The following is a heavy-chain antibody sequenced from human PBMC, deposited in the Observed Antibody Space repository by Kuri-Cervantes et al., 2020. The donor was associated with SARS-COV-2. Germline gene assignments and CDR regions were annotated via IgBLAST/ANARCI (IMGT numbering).Heavy chain of an antibody. V-gene: IGHV3-21*01. Sequence: GESLKISCAASGFTFSSYSMNWVRQAPGKGLEWVSSISSSSYIYYADSVKGRFTISRDNAKNSLYLQMNSLRAEDTAVYYCARERYSYGLAWEPFDYWGQGTLVTVSS. CDR3: ARERYSYGLAWEPFDY. D-gene: IGHD5-18*01. CDR2: ISSSSYI. J-gene: IGHJ4*02. CDR1: GFTFSSYS.